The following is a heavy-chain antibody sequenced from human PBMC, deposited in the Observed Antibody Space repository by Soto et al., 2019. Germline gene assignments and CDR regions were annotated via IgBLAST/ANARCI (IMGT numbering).Heavy chain of an antibody. V-gene: IGHV1-8*01. Sequence: QVQLVQSGAEVKKPGASVKVSCKASGYIFSTYDINWVRQAPGQGLEWMGWLNPNSGNTGYAQKFQRRVTMTRNTSINTAYMELSSLGSEDTAVYYCARDHRYNWNDEGWFDPWGQGTLVTVSS. CDR1: GYIFSTYD. J-gene: IGHJ5*02. D-gene: IGHD1-20*01. CDR3: ARDHRYNWNDEGWFDP. CDR2: LNPNSGNT.